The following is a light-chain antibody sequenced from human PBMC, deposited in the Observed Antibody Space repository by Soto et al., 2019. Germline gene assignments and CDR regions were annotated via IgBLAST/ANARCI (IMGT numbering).Light chain of an antibody. CDR3: QQRRT. CDR2: DAS. CDR1: QTVNSY. V-gene: IGKV3-11*01. Sequence: EIVLTQSPATLSLSPGERATLSCRASQTVNSYLAWYQQKPGQAPRLLVYDASDRATGIPARFSGSGSGTDFTRAISSLWPAYFAVYYCQQRRTFGQGTRLEIK. J-gene: IGKJ5*01.